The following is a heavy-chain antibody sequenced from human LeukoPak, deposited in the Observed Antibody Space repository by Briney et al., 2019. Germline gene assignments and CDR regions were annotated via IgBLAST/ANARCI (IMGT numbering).Heavy chain of an antibody. Sequence: PSETLSLTCTVSGGSISSGDYYWSWIRQPPGKGLEWIGYIYYSGSTYYNPSLKSRVVISIDRSKNQFSLNLSSVTAADTAVYYCARGPPTPYRSSTSCYSYYWGQGTLVTVSS. D-gene: IGHD2-2*02. V-gene: IGHV4-30-4*01. CDR3: ARGPPTPYRSSTSCYSYY. CDR1: GGSISSGDYY. CDR2: IYYSGST. J-gene: IGHJ4*02.